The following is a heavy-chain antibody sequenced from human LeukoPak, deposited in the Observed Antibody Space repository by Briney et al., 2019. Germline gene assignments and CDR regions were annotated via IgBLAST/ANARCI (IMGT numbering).Heavy chain of an antibody. J-gene: IGHJ3*01. CDR3: ARDIQLST. V-gene: IGHV3-23*01. Sequence: PGGSLRLSCAASGITFSDSAMTWVRQAPGKGLDWVSLISFSGANSYYADSVKGRFTISRDNSKDTLFLQMNSLRAEDTAIYYCARDIQLSTWGLGTMVTVSS. D-gene: IGHD5-24*01. CDR1: GITFSDSA. CDR2: ISFSGANS.